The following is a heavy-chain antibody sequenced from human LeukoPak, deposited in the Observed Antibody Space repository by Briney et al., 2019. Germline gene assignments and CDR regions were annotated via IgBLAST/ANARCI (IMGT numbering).Heavy chain of an antibody. CDR1: GGSISSYY. CDR2: IYYSGST. CDR3: ARRRVEMATIDYYYYMDV. J-gene: IGHJ6*03. V-gene: IGHV4-59*01. D-gene: IGHD5-24*01. Sequence: SETLSLTCTVSGGSISSYYWSWIRQPPGKGLEWIGYIYYSGSTNYNPSLKSRVTISVDTSKNQFSLKLSSVTAADTAVYYCARRRVEMATIDYYYYMDVWGKGTTVTVSS.